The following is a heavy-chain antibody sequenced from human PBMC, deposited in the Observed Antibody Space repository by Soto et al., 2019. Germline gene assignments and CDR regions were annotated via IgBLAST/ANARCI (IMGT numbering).Heavy chain of an antibody. CDR3: ARRVATITKTYAFDI. J-gene: IGHJ3*02. Sequence: QLQLQESGPGLVKPSETLSLTCTVSGGSISSSSYYWGWIRQPPGKGLEWIGSIYYSGSTYYNPSLKRRVTLSVDTSRNQFSLKLSSVTAADTAVYYCARRVATITKTYAFDIWGQGTMVTVSS. V-gene: IGHV4-39*01. D-gene: IGHD5-12*01. CDR2: IYYSGST. CDR1: GGSISSSSYY.